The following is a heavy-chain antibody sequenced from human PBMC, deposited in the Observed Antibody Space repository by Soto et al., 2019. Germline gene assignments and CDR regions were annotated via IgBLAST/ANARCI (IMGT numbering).Heavy chain of an antibody. Sequence: EVQLVESGGGLVQPGGSLRLSCAASGFTFSSYWMHWVRQAPGKGLVWVSRINSDGSSTSYADSVKGRFTISRDNAKNSLDLQMNSLRAEDTAVYYCARAGYSSSSAYYYGMDVWGQGTTVTVSS. CDR3: ARAGYSSSSAYYYGMDV. CDR2: INSDGSST. V-gene: IGHV3-74*01. D-gene: IGHD6-6*01. CDR1: GFTFSSYW. J-gene: IGHJ6*02.